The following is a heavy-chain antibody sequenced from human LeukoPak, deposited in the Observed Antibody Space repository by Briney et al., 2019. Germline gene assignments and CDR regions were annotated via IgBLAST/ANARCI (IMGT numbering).Heavy chain of an antibody. CDR1: GGSISSSSYY. V-gene: IGHV4-39*07. CDR3: AGGGWGSSNWFDP. J-gene: IGHJ5*02. CDR2: IYYSGST. D-gene: IGHD7-27*01. Sequence: SETLSLTCTVSGGSISSSSYYWGWIRQPPGKGLEWIGSIYYSGSTYYNPSLKSRVTISVDTSKNQFSLKLSSVTAADTAVYYCAGGGWGSSNWFDPWGQGTLVTVSS.